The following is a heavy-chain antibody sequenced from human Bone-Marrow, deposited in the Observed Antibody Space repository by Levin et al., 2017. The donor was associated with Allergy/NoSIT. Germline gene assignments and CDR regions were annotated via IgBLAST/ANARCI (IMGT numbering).Heavy chain of an antibody. V-gene: IGHV5-51*01. J-gene: IGHJ6*02. CDR1: GFDFTNDW. D-gene: IGHD2-8*01. CDR3: SRSMARSYYFYYYALDV. Sequence: KVSCKASGFDFTNDWIAWVRQMPGKGLELMGLVYPADSDTRYSPSLQGHVTISADKSIRTAYLQWSSLKASDTAVYYFSRSMARSYYFYYYALDVWGQGTTVTVS. CDR2: VYPADSDT.